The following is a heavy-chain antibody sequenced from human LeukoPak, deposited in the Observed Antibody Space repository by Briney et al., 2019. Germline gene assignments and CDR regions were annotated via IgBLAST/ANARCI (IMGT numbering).Heavy chain of an antibody. Sequence: ASVKVSCKASGYTFTNYAMNWVRQAPGQGLEWMGWIHPSTGNPTYAQGFTGRFVFSLDTSVSTTYLQISSLKAEDTAVYYCARAYQRLGELSLPDYWGQGTLVTVSS. D-gene: IGHD3-16*02. CDR2: IHPSTGNP. J-gene: IGHJ4*02. V-gene: IGHV7-4-1*02. CDR3: ARAYQRLGELSLPDY. CDR1: GYTFTNYA.